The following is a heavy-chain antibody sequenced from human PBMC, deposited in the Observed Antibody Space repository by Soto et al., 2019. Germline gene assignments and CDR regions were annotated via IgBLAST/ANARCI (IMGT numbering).Heavy chain of an antibody. CDR2: LIPILGTT. Sequence: GASVKVSCKASVCTFSSDAVIWVRQAPGQGLEWMGGLIPILGTTHYAQKFQGRVTITAEESTNTAYMELRRLRSDDTAVYYCAKASGYVSGWYHDYWGQGTRVTVSS. CDR3: AKASGYVSGWYHDY. J-gene: IGHJ4*02. D-gene: IGHD6-19*01. CDR1: VCTFSSDA. V-gene: IGHV1-69*13.